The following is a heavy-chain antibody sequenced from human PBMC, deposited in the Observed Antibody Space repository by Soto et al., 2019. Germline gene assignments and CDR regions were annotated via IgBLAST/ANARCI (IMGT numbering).Heavy chain of an antibody. CDR3: ARVEYSSSYGMDV. J-gene: IGHJ6*02. V-gene: IGHV5-10-1*01. D-gene: IGHD6-6*01. CDR2: IEPSDSYT. CDR1: CYHFTLYL. Sequence: GQDVKLSCDGSCYHFTLYLISCVSPLPGKGLEWMGRIEPSDSYTNYSPSFQGHVTISADKSISTAYLQWSSLKASDTAMYYCARVEYSSSYGMDVWGQGTTVPVSS.